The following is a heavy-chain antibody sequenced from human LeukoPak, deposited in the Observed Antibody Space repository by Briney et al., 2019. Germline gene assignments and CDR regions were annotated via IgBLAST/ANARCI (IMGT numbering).Heavy chain of an antibody. V-gene: IGHV4-59*01. CDR2: FYDTRSP. J-gene: IGHJ4*02. CDR1: GGSISLYY. D-gene: IGHD3-10*01. CDR3: ARGRGSLTY. Sequence: PSETLSLTCTVSGGSISLYYWSWIRQPPGKGLEWIGYFYDTRSPKYNPSLERRVTISVDMSRNQFALNLTSVTAADTAVYYCARGRGSLTYWGQGTLATVSS.